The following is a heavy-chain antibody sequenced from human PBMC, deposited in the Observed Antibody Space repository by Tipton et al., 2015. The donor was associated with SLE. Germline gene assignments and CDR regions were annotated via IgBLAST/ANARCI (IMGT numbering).Heavy chain of an antibody. V-gene: IGHV4-59*08. D-gene: IGHD6-19*01. CDR3: ARHADIAVMRYGMDV. CDR1: GGSLSSYF. Sequence: TLSLTCTVSGGSLSSYFWSWVRQAPGKGLEWIASIHYRGALYYDPSLESRVTISVDLSNNQFSLRVTPVTAADMAKYYCARHADIAVMRYGMDVWGQGTTVIVSS. CDR2: IHYRGAL. J-gene: IGHJ6*02.